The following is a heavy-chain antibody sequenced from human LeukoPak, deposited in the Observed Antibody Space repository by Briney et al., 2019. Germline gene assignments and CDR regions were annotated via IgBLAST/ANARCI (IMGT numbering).Heavy chain of an antibody. V-gene: IGHV4-39*01. CDR1: GGSIRSSRYY. J-gene: IGHJ3*01. CDR3: GNFDF. Sequence: PSETLSLTCTVSGGSIRSSRYYWGWIRQPPGKGLEWIGSIYSNGGTYYNPSLRSRATMSVDTSKNQFSLKLTSVTAAETAMYYCGNFDFWGQGTMVIVSS. CDR2: IYSNGGT.